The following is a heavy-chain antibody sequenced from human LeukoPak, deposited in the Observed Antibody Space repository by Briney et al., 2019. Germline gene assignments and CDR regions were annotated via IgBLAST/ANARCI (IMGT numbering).Heavy chain of an antibody. CDR2: IIPIFGTA. CDR1: GGSFSSEA. Sequence: SVKVSCKAFGGSFSSEAISWVRQAPGQGLEWMGGIIPIFGTANYAQKFQGRVTITTDESTTTAYMEVSSLRSEDTAVYYCGRKAGDCGGGSCYSIDHWGQGTLVTVSS. V-gene: IGHV1-69*05. CDR3: GRKAGDCGGGSCYSIDH. J-gene: IGHJ4*02. D-gene: IGHD2-15*01.